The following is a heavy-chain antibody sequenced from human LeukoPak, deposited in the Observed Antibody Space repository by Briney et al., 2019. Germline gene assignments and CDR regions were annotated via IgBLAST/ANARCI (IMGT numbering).Heavy chain of an antibody. J-gene: IGHJ4*02. CDR2: ISWNSGSI. CDR1: GFTFDDYA. D-gene: IGHD6-19*01. CDR3: AKEEGIAVPGTLDY. Sequence: PGGSLRLSCAASGFTFDDYAMHWVRQAPGKGLEWVSGISWNSGSIDYADSVKGRFTISRDNAKNSLYLQMNSLRAEDTALYYCAKEEGIAVPGTLDYWGQGTLVTVSS. V-gene: IGHV3-9*01.